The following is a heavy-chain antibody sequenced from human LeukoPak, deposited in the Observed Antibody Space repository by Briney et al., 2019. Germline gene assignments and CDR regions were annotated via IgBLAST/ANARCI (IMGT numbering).Heavy chain of an antibody. CDR3: ARSDDILTGYAFDI. CDR1: GGSISSGGYS. J-gene: IGHJ3*02. V-gene: IGHV4-30-4*07. Sequence: PSETLSLTCAVSGGSISSGGYSWSWIRQPPGKGLEWIGYIYYSGSTYYNPSLKSRVTVSVDTSKNQFSLKLSSVTAADTAVYYCARSDDILTGYAFDIWGQGTMVTVSS. D-gene: IGHD3-9*01. CDR2: IYYSGST.